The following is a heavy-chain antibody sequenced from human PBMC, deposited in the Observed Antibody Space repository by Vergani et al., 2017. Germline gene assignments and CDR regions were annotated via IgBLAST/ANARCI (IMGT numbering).Heavy chain of an antibody. J-gene: IGHJ3*02. CDR1: GFTFDDYA. CDR3: AKDRRDTMVRGAFDI. D-gene: IGHD3-10*01. Sequence: EVQLVESGGGLVQPGRSLRLSCAASGFTFDDYAMHWVRQAPGKGLEGVSGISWNSGSIGYADSVKGRFTISRDNAKNSLYLQMNSLRAEDTALYYCAKDRRDTMVRGAFDIWGQGTMVTVSS. CDR2: ISWNSGSI. V-gene: IGHV3-9*01.